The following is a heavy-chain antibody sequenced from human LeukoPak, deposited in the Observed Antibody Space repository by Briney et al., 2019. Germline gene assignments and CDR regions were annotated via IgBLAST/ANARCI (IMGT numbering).Heavy chain of an antibody. J-gene: IGHJ4*02. CDR2: INPNTGGT. CDR1: GYTFTGHY. Sequence: ASVKVSCRASGYTFTGHYIYWVRQAPGQGLEWMGWINPNTGGTSSTQKFQGRVTMIRDTSINTAYMELSGLRSDDTAVYYCARPESTAMGSPLPDYWGQGTLVTVSS. CDR3: ARPESTAMGSPLPDY. V-gene: IGHV1-2*02. D-gene: IGHD5-18*01.